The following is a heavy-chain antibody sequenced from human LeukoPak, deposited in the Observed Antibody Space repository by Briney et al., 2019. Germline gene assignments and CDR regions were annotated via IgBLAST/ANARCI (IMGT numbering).Heavy chain of an antibody. D-gene: IGHD3-3*01. J-gene: IGHJ6*02. Sequence: SVKVSCKASGGTFSSYAISWVRQAPEQGLEWMGGIIPIFGTANYAQKFQGRVTITADESTSTAYMELSSLRSEDTAVYYCARVRFLEWLGMDVWGQGTTVTVSS. CDR3: ARVRFLEWLGMDV. CDR1: GGTFSSYA. CDR2: IIPIFGTA. V-gene: IGHV1-69*01.